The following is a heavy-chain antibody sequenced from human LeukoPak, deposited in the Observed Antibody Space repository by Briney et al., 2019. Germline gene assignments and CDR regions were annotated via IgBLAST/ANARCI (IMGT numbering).Heavy chain of an antibody. D-gene: IGHD4-17*01. J-gene: IGHJ4*02. CDR1: GFTFDDYG. V-gene: IGHV3-20*04. CDR3: AREGGDYGDYYFDY. Sequence: GGSLRLSCAASGFTFDDYGMSWVRQAPGKGLEWVSGINWNGGSTGYADSVKGRYTISRDNAKNSLYLQMNSLRAEDTALYYCAREGGDYGDYYFDYWGQGTLVTVSS. CDR2: INWNGGST.